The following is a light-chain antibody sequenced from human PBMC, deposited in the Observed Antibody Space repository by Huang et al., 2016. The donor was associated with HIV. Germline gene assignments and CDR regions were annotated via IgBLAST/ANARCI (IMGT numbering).Light chain of an antibody. J-gene: IGKJ4*01. CDR3: HQYYRSHT. Sequence: DIVLTQSPGTLSLSPGERATLSCWASQSVNSKYLAWYQKKPGQAPRLLIYGASIRATVIPDMVSGSGAGKDFTLTISRLEHEDLAVYYCHQYYRSHTFGGGTKVEIK. CDR2: GAS. V-gene: IGKV3-20*01. CDR1: QSVNSKY.